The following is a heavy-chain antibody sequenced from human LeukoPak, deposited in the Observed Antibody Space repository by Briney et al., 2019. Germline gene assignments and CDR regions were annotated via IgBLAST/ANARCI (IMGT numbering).Heavy chain of an antibody. J-gene: IGHJ4*02. CDR2: IYYSGRT. V-gene: IGHV4-59*01. CDR1: GVSISSYY. CDR3: ARVRVYYDSSGYPPYYFDY. Sequence: SETLSLTCTVSGVSISSYYWSWIRQPPGKGLEWIGYIYYSGRTNYNTSLKSRVTISVDTSKNQFSLKLSSVTAADTAVYYCARVRVYYDSSGYPPYYFDYWGQGTLVTVSS. D-gene: IGHD3-22*01.